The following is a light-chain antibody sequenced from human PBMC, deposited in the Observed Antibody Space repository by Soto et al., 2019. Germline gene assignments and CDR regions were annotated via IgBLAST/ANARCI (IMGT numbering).Light chain of an antibody. CDR1: QTGSNSY. J-gene: IGKJ1*01. Sequence: IFLTQSPGTLSLSPGERATLSCRASQTGSNSYLAWYQQKSGQAPRLLIYGVSTRATGIPDRFSGSGSGTEFALTISRLEPEDFAVYICQHYVYPQWTFGPGTKVDIK. V-gene: IGKV3-20*01. CDR2: GVS. CDR3: QHYVYPQWT.